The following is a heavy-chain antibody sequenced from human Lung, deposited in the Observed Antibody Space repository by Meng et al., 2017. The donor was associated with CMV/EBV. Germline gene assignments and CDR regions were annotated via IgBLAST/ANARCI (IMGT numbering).Heavy chain of an antibody. CDR1: GFTFSTFS. V-gene: IGHV3-21*06. Sequence: SCAASGFTFSTFSMAWVRQAPGRGLEWVASISSSTASVYYAGSVQGRFTISRDNARNSLFLQMNSATAEDTAVYYCARDGSDYYDVIGYGPVDYWXQGVLVTVSS. CDR2: ISSSTASV. J-gene: IGHJ4*02. D-gene: IGHD3-22*01. CDR3: ARDGSDYYDVIGYGPVDY.